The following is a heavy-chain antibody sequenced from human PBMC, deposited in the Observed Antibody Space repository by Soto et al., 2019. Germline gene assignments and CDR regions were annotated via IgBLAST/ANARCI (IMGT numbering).Heavy chain of an antibody. J-gene: IGHJ6*02. CDR2: LGGAGAR. CDR3: TRASFGVGMDL. Sequence: GSLRLSCAAFVFTYRSYDMHWVRQVAGKGLEWVSSLGGAGAREYAESVKGRFVISRDNANSLYLQMDSLRAGDTAIYYCTRASFGVGMDLWGQGTPVTVSS. CDR1: VFTYRSYD. V-gene: IGHV3-13*01. D-gene: IGHD3-10*01.